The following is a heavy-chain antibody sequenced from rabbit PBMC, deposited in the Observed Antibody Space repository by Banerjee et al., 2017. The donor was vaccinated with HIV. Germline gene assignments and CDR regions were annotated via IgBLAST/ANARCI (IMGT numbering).Heavy chain of an antibody. CDR3: ARYAMGGVGYDL. CDR2: IDAGSSGTT. J-gene: IGHJ4*01. CDR1: GFDLSSY. Sequence: QSLEESGGGLVQPEGSLTLTCKASGFDLSSYMCWVRQAPGKGLEWIGCIDAGSSGTTYYASWAKGRFTISKTSSTTVTLQMTSLTAADTATYFCARYAMGGVGYDLWGPGTLVTVS. D-gene: IGHD3-1*01. V-gene: IGHV1S40*01.